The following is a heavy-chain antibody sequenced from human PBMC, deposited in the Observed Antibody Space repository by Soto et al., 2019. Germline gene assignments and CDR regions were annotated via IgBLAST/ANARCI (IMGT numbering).Heavy chain of an antibody. CDR2: IIPILGIA. CDR3: AGGPRWQQLVHNWFDP. D-gene: IGHD6-13*01. CDR1: GGTFSIYT. V-gene: IGHV1-69*02. J-gene: IGHJ5*02. Sequence: SVKVSCKASGGTFSIYTISWVRQAPGQGLEWMGRIIPILGIANYAQKFQGRVTITADKSTSTAYMGLSSLRSEDTAVYYCAGGPRWQQLVHNWFDPWGQGTLVTVSS.